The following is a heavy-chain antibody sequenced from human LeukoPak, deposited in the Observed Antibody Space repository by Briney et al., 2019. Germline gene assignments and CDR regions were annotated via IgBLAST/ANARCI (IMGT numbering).Heavy chain of an antibody. CDR1: GGIFSSYA. Sequence: GASVKASCKASGGIFSSYAISWVRQAPGQGLEWMGGIIPIFGTANYAQKFQGRVTITADKSTSTAYMELCSLRSEDTAVYYCARFKGGYCSGGSCEYFDYWGQGTLVTVSS. CDR2: IIPIFGTA. V-gene: IGHV1-69*06. J-gene: IGHJ4*02. D-gene: IGHD2-15*01. CDR3: ARFKGGYCSGGSCEYFDY.